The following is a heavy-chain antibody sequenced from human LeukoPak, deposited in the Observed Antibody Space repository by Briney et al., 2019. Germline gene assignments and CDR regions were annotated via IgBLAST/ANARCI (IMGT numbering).Heavy chain of an antibody. Sequence: GASVKVSCKASGGTFSSYAISWVRQAPGQGLEWMGGIIPIFGTANYAQKFQGRVTITADESTSTAYMELSSLRSEDTAVYYCARDAAYCSGGSCYSGWFDPWGQGTLVTVSS. D-gene: IGHD2-15*01. CDR1: GGTFSSYA. CDR2: IIPIFGTA. CDR3: ARDAAYCSGGSCYSGWFDP. J-gene: IGHJ5*02. V-gene: IGHV1-69*13.